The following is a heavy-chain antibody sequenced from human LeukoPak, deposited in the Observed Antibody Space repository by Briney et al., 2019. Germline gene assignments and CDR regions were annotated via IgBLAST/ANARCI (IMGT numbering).Heavy chain of an antibody. V-gene: IGHV3-23*01. D-gene: IGHD6-19*01. CDR3: AKDQWALIAVAGADAFDI. Sequence: GGSLRLSCAASGVTFSSYAMSWVRQAPGKGLEWVSAISGSGGSTYYADSVKGRFTISRDNSKNTLYLQMNSLRAEDTAVYYCAKDQWALIAVAGADAFDIWGQGTMVTVSS. CDR1: GVTFSSYA. J-gene: IGHJ3*02. CDR2: ISGSGGST.